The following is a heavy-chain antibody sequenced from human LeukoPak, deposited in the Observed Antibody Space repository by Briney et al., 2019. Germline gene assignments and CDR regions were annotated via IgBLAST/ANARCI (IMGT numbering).Heavy chain of an antibody. CDR1: GGSISSYY. CDR2: IYYSGST. CDR3: ARWDSSGYYTFDY. Sequence: SETLSVTCTVSGGSISSYYWSWIRQPPGKGLEWIGYIYYSGSTNYNPSLKSRVTISVDTSKNQFSLKLSFVTAADTAVYYCARWDSSGYYTFDYWGQGTLVTVSS. D-gene: IGHD3-22*01. J-gene: IGHJ4*02. V-gene: IGHV4-59*01.